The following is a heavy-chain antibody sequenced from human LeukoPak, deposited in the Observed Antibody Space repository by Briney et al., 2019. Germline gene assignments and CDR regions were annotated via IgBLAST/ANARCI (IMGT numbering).Heavy chain of an antibody. CDR1: GASISTYH. V-gene: IGHV4-4*07. Sequence: SETLSLTCIVSGASISTYHWNWIRQSAEKGLEWIGRAHSDGTTNYNPSIKSRVTMSIDTSKNQLSLKLTSVTAADAAVYYCARDGLYTYGYSYFDYWGQGTLVTVSS. CDR3: ARDGLYTYGYSYFDY. D-gene: IGHD5-18*01. CDR2: AHSDGTT. J-gene: IGHJ4*02.